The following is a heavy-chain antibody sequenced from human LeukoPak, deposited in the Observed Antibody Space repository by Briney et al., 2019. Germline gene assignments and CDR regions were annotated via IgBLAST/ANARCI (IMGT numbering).Heavy chain of an antibody. Sequence: ASVKVSCKASGYTFTGYYMHWVRQAPGQGLEWMGWINPNSGGTNYAQKFQGRVTMTRDTSISTAYMELRRLRSDDTAVYYCASLKASIVGATTGFGAFDIWGQGTMVTVSS. V-gene: IGHV1-2*02. CDR2: INPNSGGT. CDR3: ASLKASIVGATTGFGAFDI. CDR1: GYTFTGYY. D-gene: IGHD1-26*01. J-gene: IGHJ3*02.